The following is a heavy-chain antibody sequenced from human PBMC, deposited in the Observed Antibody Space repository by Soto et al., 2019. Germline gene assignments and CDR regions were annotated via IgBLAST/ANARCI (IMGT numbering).Heavy chain of an antibody. CDR2: IWYDGSNK. V-gene: IGHV3-33*01. D-gene: IGHD4-17*01. CDR3: ARNRALRLPLDY. J-gene: IGHJ4*02. CDR1: GFTFSSYG. Sequence: QVQLVESGGGVVQPGRSLRLSCAASGFTFSSYGMHWVRQAPGKGLEWVAVIWYDGSNKYYADSVKGRFTISRDNSKNTLYLQMNSLRAEDTAVYYCARNRALRLPLDYWGQGTLVTVSS.